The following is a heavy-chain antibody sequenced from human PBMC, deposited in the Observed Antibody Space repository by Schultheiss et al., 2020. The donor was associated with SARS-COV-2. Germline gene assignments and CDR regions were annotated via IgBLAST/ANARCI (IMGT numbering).Heavy chain of an antibody. J-gene: IGHJ6*02. CDR1: GGSISSGGYY. Sequence: SETLSLTCTVSGGSISSGGYYWSWIRQHPGKGLEWIGYIYYSGSTYYNPSLKSRVTISVDTSKNQFSLKLSSVTAADTAVYYCARAGRDDILTGPPFYYYYGMDVWGQGTTVTVSS. V-gene: IGHV4-31*03. CDR2: IYYSGST. D-gene: IGHD3-9*01. CDR3: ARAGRDDILTGPPFYYYYGMDV.